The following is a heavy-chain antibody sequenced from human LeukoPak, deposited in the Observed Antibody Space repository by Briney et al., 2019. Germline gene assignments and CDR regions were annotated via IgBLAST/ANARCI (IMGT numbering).Heavy chain of an antibody. V-gene: IGHV4-59*11. CDR1: ADSISSRY. Sequence: SETLSLTCTVTADSISSRYCSWIRQPPGKGLEWIGYIHYSGTTNYNPSLKSRVTISVDTSKKQFSLKLKSVTAADTAVYYCANLHYVSSGSNFDYWGQGTLVTVSS. CDR3: ANLHYVSSGSNFDY. CDR2: IHYSGTT. J-gene: IGHJ4*02. D-gene: IGHD3-22*01.